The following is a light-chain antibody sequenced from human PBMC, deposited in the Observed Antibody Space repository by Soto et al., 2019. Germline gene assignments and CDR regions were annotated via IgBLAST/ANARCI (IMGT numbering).Light chain of an antibody. CDR2: GSS. CDR3: QQYGSSPPYT. CDR1: QSVSNNY. V-gene: IGKV3-20*01. J-gene: IGKJ2*01. Sequence: EVVLTQSPGTLSLSPGERATLSCRASQSVSNNYFAWYQQKPGQAPRLLIFGSSDRATGIPDRFSGSGSGTDFTLTISRLEPEEVAVYYCQQYGSSPPYTFGQGTKLEIK.